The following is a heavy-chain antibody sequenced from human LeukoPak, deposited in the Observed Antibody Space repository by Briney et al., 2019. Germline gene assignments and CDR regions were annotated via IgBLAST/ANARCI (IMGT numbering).Heavy chain of an antibody. CDR2: IIPIFGTA. J-gene: IGHJ1*01. CDR1: GGTFSSYA. CDR3: ARDFRDSSGYSHAEYFQH. Sequence: SVKVSCKASGGTFSSYAISWVRQAPGQGLEWMGGIIPIFGTANYAQKFQGRVTNTTDESTSTAYMELSSLRSEDTAVYYCARDFRDSSGYSHAEYFQHWGQGTLVTVSS. V-gene: IGHV1-69*05. D-gene: IGHD3-22*01.